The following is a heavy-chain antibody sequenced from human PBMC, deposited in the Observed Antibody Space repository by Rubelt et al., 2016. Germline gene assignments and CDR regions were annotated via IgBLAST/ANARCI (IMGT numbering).Heavy chain of an antibody. CDR2: IYSGGNT. Sequence: QLQLQESGPGLVKPSETLSLTCTVSGDSISSSSFYWGWIRQPPGKGLKWIGSIYSGGNTYYNASLKSRVTISVDTSKTQFSRNLGSVAAAETAVYYCARGYSTSYYYFDFWGQGALVTVSS. D-gene: IGHD6-13*01. J-gene: IGHJ4*02. CDR1: GDSISSSSFY. CDR3: ARGYSTSYYYFDF. V-gene: IGHV4-39*01.